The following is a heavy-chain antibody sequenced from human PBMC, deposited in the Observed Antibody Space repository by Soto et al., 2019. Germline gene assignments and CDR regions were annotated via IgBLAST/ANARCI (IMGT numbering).Heavy chain of an antibody. D-gene: IGHD1-26*01. CDR2: IIPLFGTA. CDR3: ATAGGDSGSYCSLGGELFDY. V-gene: IGHV1-69*01. CDR1: GGTFSSYA. J-gene: IGHJ4*02. Sequence: QVQLVQSGAEVKKPGSSVKVSCKASGGTFSSYAISWVRQAPGQGLEWMGGIIPLFGTANYEQKFQGRVTITADESTSITYMELSSLRCEDPVVYYCATAGGDSGSYCSLGGELFDYWGQGTLVTVSS.